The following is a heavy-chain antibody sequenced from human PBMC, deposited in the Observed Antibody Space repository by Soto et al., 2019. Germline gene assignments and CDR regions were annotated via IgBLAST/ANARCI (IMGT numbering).Heavy chain of an antibody. V-gene: IGHV4-59*01. CDR1: GGPTSSYY. CDR2: IYYTGST. CDR3: ARGCSGWPHRLDY. D-gene: IGHD6-19*01. J-gene: IGHJ4*02. Sequence: QVQLQESGPGLVKPSETLSLNCPVSGGPTSSYYWSWIRQSPGKGLDWIGYIYYTGSTNYNPSLKSRVVISVVTPKNQFSLELRSVTAADTAVYYCARGCSGWPHRLDYWGQGTLVTVSS.